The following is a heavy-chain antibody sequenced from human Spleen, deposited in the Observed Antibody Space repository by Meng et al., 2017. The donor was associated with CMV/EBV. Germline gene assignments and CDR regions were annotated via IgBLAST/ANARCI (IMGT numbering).Heavy chain of an antibody. D-gene: IGHD3-16*01. Sequence: ASVKVSCKASGYTFTSYGISWVRQAPGQGLEWMGWISAYNGNTNYAQKLQGRVTMTTDTSTSTAYMELRSLRSDDTAVYYCARVLGDLPLAYYFDYWGQGTLVTVSS. J-gene: IGHJ4*02. CDR2: ISAYNGNT. CDR3: ARVLGDLPLAYYFDY. CDR1: GYTFTSYG. V-gene: IGHV1-18*01.